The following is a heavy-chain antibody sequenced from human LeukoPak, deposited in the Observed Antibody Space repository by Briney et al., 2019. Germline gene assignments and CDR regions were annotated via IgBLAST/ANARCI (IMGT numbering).Heavy chain of an antibody. V-gene: IGHV3-23*01. CDR1: GFTFSSYA. Sequence: GGSLRLSCVASGFTFSSYAMSWVRQAPGKGLEWVSSISGSGGSTYYVDSVKGRFTISRDNSKNTVYLQMSSLRDEDTAVFYCAKGGPFSTSSQKYFDPWGQGSWSSSP. CDR2: ISGSGGST. D-gene: IGHD6-6*01. CDR3: AKGGPFSTSSQKYFDP. J-gene: IGHJ5*02.